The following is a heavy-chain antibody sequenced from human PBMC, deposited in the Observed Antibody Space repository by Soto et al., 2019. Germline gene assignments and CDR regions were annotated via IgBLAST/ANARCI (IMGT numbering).Heavy chain of an antibody. CDR3: AGLRQVWTNTGSYYGYYCYGMDV. CDR2: ISHSGST. CDR1: GDSISSGYY. Sequence: SETLSLTCTVSGDSISSGYYWGWLRQPPGKGLEWIGSISHSGSTYYNPSLKSRVTISVDTSKNQFSLELTSVTAADTAVYYCAGLRQVWTNTGSYYGYYCYGMDVWGQGTTVTVSS. D-gene: IGHD3-10*01. V-gene: IGHV4-38-2*02. J-gene: IGHJ6*02.